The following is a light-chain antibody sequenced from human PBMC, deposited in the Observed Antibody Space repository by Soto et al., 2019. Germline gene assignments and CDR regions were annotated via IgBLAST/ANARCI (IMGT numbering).Light chain of an antibody. CDR2: EVS. CDR1: SSDVGGYNY. J-gene: IGLJ3*02. Sequence: QSVLTQPASVSGSPGQSITISCTGTSSDVGGYNYVSWYQQHPGKAPKLMIYEVSNRPSGVSNRFSGSKSGNTASLTISGLQAEDEADYYCSSYTSSIYWVFGGGTSSPS. CDR3: SSYTSSIYWV. V-gene: IGLV2-14*01.